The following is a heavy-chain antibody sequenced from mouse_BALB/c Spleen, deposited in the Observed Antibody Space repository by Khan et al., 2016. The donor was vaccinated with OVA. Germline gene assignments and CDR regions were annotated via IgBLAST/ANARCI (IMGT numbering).Heavy chain of an antibody. D-gene: IGHD2-4*01. CDR3: ARWNYDGYYLDY. J-gene: IGHJ2*01. CDR1: GYSITSGYA. CDR2: ISYSGGT. Sequence: VQLKQSGPGLVKPSQSLSLTCTVTGYSITSGYAWNWIRQFPGNKLEWMGYISYSGGTSYNPSLKSRISITRDTSKNQFFLQLNSVTTEDTATYYCARWNYDGYYLDYWGQGTTLTVSS. V-gene: IGHV3-2*02.